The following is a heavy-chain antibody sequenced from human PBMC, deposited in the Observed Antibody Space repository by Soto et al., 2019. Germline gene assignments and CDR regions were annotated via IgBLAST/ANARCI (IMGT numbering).Heavy chain of an antibody. J-gene: IGHJ6*02. CDR1: GYTFTGYY. Sequence: ASVKVSCKASGYTFTGYYMHWVRQAPGQGLEWMGWINPNSGGTNYAQKFQGRVTMTRDTSISTAYMELSRLRSDDTAVYYCASDIVVVPAAEPGGMDGGGQGTTVTVSS. CDR3: ASDIVVVPAAEPGGMDG. V-gene: IGHV1-2*02. D-gene: IGHD2-2*01. CDR2: INPNSGGT.